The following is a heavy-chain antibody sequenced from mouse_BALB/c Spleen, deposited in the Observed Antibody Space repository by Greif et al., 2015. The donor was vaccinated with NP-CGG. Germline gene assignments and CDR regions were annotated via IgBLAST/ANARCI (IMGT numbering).Heavy chain of an antibody. CDR1: GYTFTSYW. CDR3: TRDDYDGY. CDR2: IYPSDSYT. V-gene: IGHV1-69*02. J-gene: IGHJ2*01. Sequence: QVQLQQSGAELVRPGASVKLSCKASGYTFTSYWINWVKQRPGQGLEWIGNIYPSDSYTNYNQKFKDKATLTVDKSSSTAYMQLSSPTSEDSAVHYCTRDDYDGYWGQGTTLTVSS. D-gene: IGHD2-4*01.